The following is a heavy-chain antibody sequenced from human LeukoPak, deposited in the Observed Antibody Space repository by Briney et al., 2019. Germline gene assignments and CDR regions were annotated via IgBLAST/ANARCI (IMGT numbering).Heavy chain of an antibody. J-gene: IGHJ4*02. CDR1: GFTLRSYT. Sequence: PGGSLRLSCAASGFTLRSYTMNWVRQAPGKGLEWVSSIGISSNKIYYADSVKGRFIISRDNAKNSLYLQMNSLRAEDTAVYYCAREFSSSPAEKGYYWGQGTLVTVSS. CDR3: AREFSSSPAEKGYY. CDR2: IGISSNKI. V-gene: IGHV3-21*01. D-gene: IGHD6-13*01.